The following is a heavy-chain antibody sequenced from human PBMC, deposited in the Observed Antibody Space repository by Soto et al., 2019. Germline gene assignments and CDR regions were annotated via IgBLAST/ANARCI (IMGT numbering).Heavy chain of an antibody. CDR3: ARPLEVHFGY. J-gene: IGHJ4*02. CDR2: ITSDSKTI. V-gene: IGHV3-48*02. D-gene: IGHD1-7*01. CDR1: GFKFSIYS. Sequence: EVQLVESGGALVQPGGSLRLSCAASGFKFSIYSMNWVRQAPGKGLEWSAYITSDSKTIKYGDSVKGRFTISRDNAKNSGYLKINRLGNADTRVFYWARPLEVHFGYGGQGTLGTLSP.